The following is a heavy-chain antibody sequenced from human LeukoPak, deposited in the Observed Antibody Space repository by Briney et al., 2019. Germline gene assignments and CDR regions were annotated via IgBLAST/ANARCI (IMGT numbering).Heavy chain of an antibody. CDR3: ARVGWSGWDYYYYYGMDV. CDR1: GGSISSGGYY. J-gene: IGHJ6*02. D-gene: IGHD3-3*01. Sequence: TLSLTCTVSGGSISSGGYYWSWIRQHPGKGLEWIGYIYYSGSTYYNPSLKSRVTISVDTSKNQFSLKLSSVTAADTAVYYCARVGWSGWDYYYYYGMDVWGQGTTVTVSS. V-gene: IGHV4-31*03. CDR2: IYYSGST.